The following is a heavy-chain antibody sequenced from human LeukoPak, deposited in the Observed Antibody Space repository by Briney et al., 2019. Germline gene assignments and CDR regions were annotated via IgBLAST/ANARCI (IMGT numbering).Heavy chain of an antibody. CDR1: GGSISSYY. J-gene: IGHJ4*02. D-gene: IGHD6-13*01. CDR3: ARRNLIAAGLDY. Sequence: SETLSLTCTVSGGSISSYYWSWIRQPPGKGLEWIGYIYYSGSTNYNPSLKSRVTISVDTSKNQFSLKLSSVTAADTAVYYCARRNLIAAGLDYWGQGTLVTVSS. CDR2: IYYSGST. V-gene: IGHV4-59*08.